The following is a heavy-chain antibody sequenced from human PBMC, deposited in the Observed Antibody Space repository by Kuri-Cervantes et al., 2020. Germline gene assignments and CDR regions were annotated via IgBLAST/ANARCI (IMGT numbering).Heavy chain of an antibody. D-gene: IGHD2-15*01. Sequence: SETLSLTCAVSGGSISSGGYSWSWIRQPPGKGLEWIGYIYHSGSTYYNPSLKSRVTISVDRSKNQFSLKLSSVTAADTAVYYCARVGGVAAMAFDTWGQGTMVTVSS. CDR1: GGSISSGGYS. V-gene: IGHV4-30-2*01. CDR2: IYHSGST. J-gene: IGHJ3*02. CDR3: ARVGGVAAMAFDT.